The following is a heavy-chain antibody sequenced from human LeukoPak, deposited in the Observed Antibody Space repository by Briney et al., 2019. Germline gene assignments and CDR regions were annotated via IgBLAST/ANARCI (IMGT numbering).Heavy chain of an antibody. V-gene: IGHV3-7*01. D-gene: IGHD4/OR15-4a*01. CDR3: SRMRVANDWFDP. J-gene: IGHJ5*02. CDR2: IKQDGSEK. Sequence: PGGSLRLSCAASGFTFSNYWMSWVRQAPGKGLEWVANIKQDGSEKYYVGSLKGRFTISRDNANNSLYLQMNSLRAEDTAVYYCSRMRVANDWFDPCGHGTLVTVSS. CDR1: GFTFSNYW.